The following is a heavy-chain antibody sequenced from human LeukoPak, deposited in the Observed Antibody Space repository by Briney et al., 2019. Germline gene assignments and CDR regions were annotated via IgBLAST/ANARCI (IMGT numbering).Heavy chain of an antibody. J-gene: IGHJ6*03. CDR2: IKSDGSSI. Sequence: PGGSLRLSCAASGFSFSSYWMYWVRHAPGKGLVWVSRIKSDGSSISYGDSVRGRFTISRDNAKSTLYLQMNSLRAEDTAVYYCARVKGLVSAAVNFMDVWGKGTTVTVSS. D-gene: IGHD2-2*01. CDR3: ARVKGLVSAAVNFMDV. CDR1: GFSFSSYW. V-gene: IGHV3-74*01.